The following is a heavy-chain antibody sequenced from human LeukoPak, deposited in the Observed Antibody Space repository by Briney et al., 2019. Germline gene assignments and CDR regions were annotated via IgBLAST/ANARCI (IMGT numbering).Heavy chain of an antibody. J-gene: IGHJ4*02. CDR2: ISYDGSNK. V-gene: IGHV3-30*04. D-gene: IGHD2-15*01. CDR1: GFTFSSYA. CDR3: ARGGDIVVVVAAFFDY. Sequence: GSLRLSCAASGFTFSSYAMHWVRQAPGKGLEWVAVISYDGSNKYYADSVKGRFTISRDNSKNTLYLQMNSLRAEDTAVYYCARGGDIVVVVAAFFDYWGQGTLVTVSS.